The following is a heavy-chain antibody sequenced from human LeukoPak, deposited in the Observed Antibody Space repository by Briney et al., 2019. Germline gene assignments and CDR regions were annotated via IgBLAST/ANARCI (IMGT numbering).Heavy chain of an antibody. V-gene: IGHV4-38-2*02. J-gene: IGHJ4*02. CDR2: IYHSGST. CDR3: ATLVSTRYYFDY. D-gene: IGHD5/OR15-5a*01. Sequence: SETLSLTCTVSGYFISSGYYWGWIRQPPGKGLEWIGSIYHSGSTYYNPSLKSRVTISIDTSKNQFSLRLTSVTAADTAVYFCATLVSTRYYFDYWGQGTLVTVSS. CDR1: GYFISSGYY.